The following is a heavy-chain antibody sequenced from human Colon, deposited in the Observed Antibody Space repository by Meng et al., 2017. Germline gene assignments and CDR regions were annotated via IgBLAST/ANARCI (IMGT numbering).Heavy chain of an antibody. D-gene: IGHD2-15*01. J-gene: IGHJ4*02. CDR1: GYSFSDCY. V-gene: IGHV1-2*02. CDR2: IVPNSGDT. CDR3: ARSTPSLDY. Sequence: LGQFGSAVKRASASWKDSGKTSGYSFSDCYRHWVRQAPGQGLEWMGWIVPNSGDTNYAQKFQVRVTMTRDTSISTTYMELSRLTSDYTAVYYCARSTPSLDYWGQGTLVTVSS.